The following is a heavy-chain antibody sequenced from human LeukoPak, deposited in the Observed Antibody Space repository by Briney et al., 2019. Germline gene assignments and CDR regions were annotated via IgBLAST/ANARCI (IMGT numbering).Heavy chain of an antibody. Sequence: SETLSLTCTVSGGSISSYYWSWIRQPPGKGLEWIGYIYYSGSTNYNPSLKSRVTISVDTSKNQFSLKLSSVTAADTAVYYCARSWRGSYSFDYWGQGTLVTVSS. CDR2: IYYSGST. J-gene: IGHJ4*02. CDR1: GGSISSYY. CDR3: ARSWRGSYSFDY. V-gene: IGHV4-59*01. D-gene: IGHD1-26*01.